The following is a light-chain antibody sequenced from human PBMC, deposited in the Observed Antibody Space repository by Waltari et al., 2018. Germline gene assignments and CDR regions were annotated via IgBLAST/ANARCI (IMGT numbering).Light chain of an antibody. J-gene: IGLJ2*01. CDR1: KLGDKY. Sequence: SYELTQPPSVSVSPGQTASITCSGAKLGDKYACWYQQKPGKSPVLVIYQDSKRPSGIPERFSGSNSGNTATLTISGTQAMDEADYYCQAWDSSTAVFGGGTKLTVL. CDR2: QDS. CDR3: QAWDSSTAV. V-gene: IGLV3-1*01.